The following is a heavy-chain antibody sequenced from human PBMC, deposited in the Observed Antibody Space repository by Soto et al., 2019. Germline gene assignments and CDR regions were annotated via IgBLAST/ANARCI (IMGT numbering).Heavy chain of an antibody. CDR3: ARGIPGYSSSWYVS. CDR1: GGSFSGYY. J-gene: IGHJ4*02. Sequence: PSETLALTCAVYGGSFSGYYCSWIRQPPGKGLEWIGEINHSGSTNYNPSLKSRVTISVDTSKNQFSLKLSSVTAADTAVYYCARGIPGYSSSWYVSRGQGTRVTVS. D-gene: IGHD6-13*01. V-gene: IGHV4-34*01. CDR2: INHSGST.